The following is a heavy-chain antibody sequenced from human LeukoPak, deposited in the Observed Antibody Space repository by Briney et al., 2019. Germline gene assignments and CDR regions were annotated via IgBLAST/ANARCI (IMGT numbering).Heavy chain of an antibody. CDR1: GFTSSTYV. CDR2: ITGSGIT. V-gene: IGHV3-23*01. J-gene: IGHJ4*02. Sequence: GGSLRLSCAASGFTSSTYVMSWVRQAPGKGLEWVSTITGSGITYYADFVKGRFTVSRDNSKSTLYLQMNSLRAEDTAVYYCAYHTVPGEQFDYWGQGTLVTVSS. CDR3: AYHTVPGEQFDY. D-gene: IGHD4-11*01.